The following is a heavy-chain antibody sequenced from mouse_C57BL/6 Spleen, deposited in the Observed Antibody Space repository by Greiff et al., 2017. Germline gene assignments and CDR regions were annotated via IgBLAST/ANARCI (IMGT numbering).Heavy chain of an antibody. Sequence: EVQRVESGGGLVKPGGSLKLSCAASGFTFSDYGMHWVRQAPEKGLEWVAYISSGSSTIYYAATVKGRFTISRDNAKNTLFLQMTSLRSEDTAMYYCARRSNYWYFDVWGTGTTVTVSS. CDR3: ARRSNYWYFDV. V-gene: IGHV5-17*01. CDR1: GFTFSDYG. CDR2: ISSGSSTI. D-gene: IGHD1-1*01. J-gene: IGHJ1*03.